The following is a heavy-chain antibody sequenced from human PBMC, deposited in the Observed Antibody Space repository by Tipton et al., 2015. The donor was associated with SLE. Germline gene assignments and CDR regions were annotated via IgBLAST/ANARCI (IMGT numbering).Heavy chain of an antibody. V-gene: IGHV3-74*01. Sequence: SLRLSCTASGFTFSTYWMHWVRQAPGKGLVWVSRVNNDGSGTIYADSVKGRFTISRDNAKNTLYLQMNSLRVEGTAVYYCARSGVSGVDDWGQGTLVTVSS. D-gene: IGHD6-19*01. CDR3: ARSGVSGVDD. J-gene: IGHJ4*02. CDR1: GFTFSTYW. CDR2: VNNDGSGT.